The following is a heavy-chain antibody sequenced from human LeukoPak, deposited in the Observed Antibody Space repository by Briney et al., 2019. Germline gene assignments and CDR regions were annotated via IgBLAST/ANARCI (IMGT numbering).Heavy chain of an antibody. D-gene: IGHD3-16*01. V-gene: IGHV3-23*01. J-gene: IGHJ4*02. Sequence: PGGSLRLSCAASGFTFSSYAMSWVRQAPGKGLGWVSAISGSGGSTYYADSVKGRFTISRDNSKNTLYLQMNSLRAEDTALYYCATGEFYFDFWGQGTLVTVSS. CDR2: ISGSGGST. CDR1: GFTFSSYA. CDR3: ATGEFYFDF.